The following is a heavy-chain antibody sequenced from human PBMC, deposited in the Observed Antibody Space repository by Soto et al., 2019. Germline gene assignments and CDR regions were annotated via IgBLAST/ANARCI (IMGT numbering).Heavy chain of an antibody. CDR1: GFTLSSYG. CDR2: IWYDGSNK. J-gene: IGHJ4*02. Sequence: QVQLVESGGGVVQPGRSLRLSCAASGFTLSSYGMHWVRQAPGKGLEWVAVIWYDGSNKYYADSVKGRFTISRDNSKNTLYLQMNSLRAEDTAVYYCARGSGYCPAYYWGQGTLVTVSS. V-gene: IGHV3-33*01. D-gene: IGHD3-22*01. CDR3: ARGSGYCPAYY.